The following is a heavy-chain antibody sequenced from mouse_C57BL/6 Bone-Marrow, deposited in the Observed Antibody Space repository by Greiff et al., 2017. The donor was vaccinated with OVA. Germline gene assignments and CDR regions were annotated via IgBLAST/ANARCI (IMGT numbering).Heavy chain of an antibody. J-gene: IGHJ2*01. Sequence: QVQLQQPGAELVKPGASVKLSCKASGYTFTSYWMHWVKQRPGRGLEWIGRIDPSSGGTQYNEKFKSKATLTVDKPSSTAYMQLSSLTSEDSAVYDGARSVVDFDYWGQGTTLTVSS. V-gene: IGHV1-72*01. D-gene: IGHD1-1*01. CDR1: GYTFTSYW. CDR3: ARSVVDFDY. CDR2: IDPSSGGT.